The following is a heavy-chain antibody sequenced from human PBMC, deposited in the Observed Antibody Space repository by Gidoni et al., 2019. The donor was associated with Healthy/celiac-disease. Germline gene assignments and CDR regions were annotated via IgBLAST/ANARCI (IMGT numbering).Heavy chain of an antibody. D-gene: IGHD2-2*01. CDR2: IIPIFGTA. Sequence: QVQLVQSGAEVKKPGSSVKVSCKASGGTFSSYAISWVRQAPGQWLEWMGGIIPIFGTANYAQKFQGRVTITADKSTSTAYMELSSLRSEDTAVYYCARVPGYCSSTSCSDAFDIWGQGTMVTVSS. J-gene: IGHJ3*02. V-gene: IGHV1-69*06. CDR3: ARVPGYCSSTSCSDAFDI. CDR1: GGTFSSYA.